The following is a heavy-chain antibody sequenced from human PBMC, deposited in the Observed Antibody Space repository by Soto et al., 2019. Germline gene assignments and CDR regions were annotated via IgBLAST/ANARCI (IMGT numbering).Heavy chain of an antibody. D-gene: IGHD2-15*01. Sequence: QVQLVQSGAEVKKPGSSVKVSCKASGGTFSSYAINWVRQAPGQGLEWMGGIIPIFGTANYAQKFQGRVTITADESTSTAYMELSSLRSEDTAVYYCARDPWDYCSGGSCPINWFDPWGQGTLVTVSS. J-gene: IGHJ5*02. V-gene: IGHV1-69*01. CDR2: IIPIFGTA. CDR3: ARDPWDYCSGGSCPINWFDP. CDR1: GGTFSSYA.